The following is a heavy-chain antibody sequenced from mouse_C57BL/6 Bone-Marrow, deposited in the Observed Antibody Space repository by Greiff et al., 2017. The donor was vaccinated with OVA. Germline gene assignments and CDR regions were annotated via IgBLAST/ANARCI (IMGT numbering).Heavy chain of an antibody. CDR3: ARDGGKTAQATRFAY. J-gene: IGHJ3*01. V-gene: IGHV7-1*01. CDR1: GFTFSDFY. CDR2: SRNKANDYTT. D-gene: IGHD3-2*02. Sequence: EVQGVESGGGLVQSGRSLRLSCATSGFTFSDFYMEWVRQAPGKGLEWIAASRNKANDYTTEYSASVKGRFIVSRDTSQSILYLQMNALRAEDTAIYYCARDGGKTAQATRFAYWGQGTLVTVSA.